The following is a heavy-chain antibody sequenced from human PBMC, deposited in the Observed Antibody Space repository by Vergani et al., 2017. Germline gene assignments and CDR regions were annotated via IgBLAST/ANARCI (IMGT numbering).Heavy chain of an antibody. CDR1: GGTFSSYA. D-gene: IGHD3-9*01. CDR3: AISRGRDIWTGYYRRYYYGMDV. CDR2: IIPIFGTA. J-gene: IGHJ6*02. Sequence: QVQLVQSGAEVKKPGSSVKVSCKASGGTFSSYAISWVRQAPGQGLEWMGRIIPIFGTANYAQKFQGRVTITADESTSTAYMELSSLRSEDTAVYYCAISRGRDIWTGYYRRYYYGMDVWGQGTTVTVSS. V-gene: IGHV1-69*13.